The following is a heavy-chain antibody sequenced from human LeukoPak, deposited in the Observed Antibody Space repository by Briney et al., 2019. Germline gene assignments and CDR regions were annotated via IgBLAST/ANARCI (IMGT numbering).Heavy chain of an antibody. CDR2: INHSGDT. V-gene: IGHV4-34*01. CDR1: GGSFSGYY. CDR3: ARFGSGWYYFDY. J-gene: IGHJ4*02. Sequence: SETLSLTCAVYGGSFSGYYWSWIRQPPGKGLEWIGEINHSGDTNYNPSLKSRVTISVDASKNQFSLKLSSVTAADTAVYYCARFGSGWYYFDYWGQGTLVTVSS. D-gene: IGHD6-19*01.